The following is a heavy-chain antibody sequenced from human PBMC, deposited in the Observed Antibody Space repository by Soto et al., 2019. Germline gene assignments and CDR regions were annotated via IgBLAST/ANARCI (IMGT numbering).Heavy chain of an antibody. V-gene: IGHV1-69*13. J-gene: IGHJ4*02. CDR1: GGTFNSYA. CDR3: ARDNRYSGYDYFPAPLAY. D-gene: IGHD5-12*01. CDR2: IIPIFGTA. Sequence: SVKVSCKASGGTFNSYAISWVRQAPGQGLEWMGGIIPIFGTANYAQKFQGRVTITADESTSTAYMELSSLRSEDTAVYYCARDNRYSGYDYFPAPLAYWGQGTLVTVSS.